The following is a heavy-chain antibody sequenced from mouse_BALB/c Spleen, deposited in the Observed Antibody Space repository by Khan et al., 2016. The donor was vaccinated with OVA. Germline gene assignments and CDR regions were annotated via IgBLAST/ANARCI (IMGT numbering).Heavy chain of an antibody. CDR3: VRDGSYMDY. CDR2: IYHSGSI. J-gene: IGHJ4*01. Sequence: EVQLVESGPDLVKPSQSLSLTCTVTGYSITSGYSWHWIRQFPGNKLEWMGYIYHSGSIKYNPSLKRRFSITLDTSKNLSFLQLNSVTTEDTATSYCVRDGSYMDYWGQGTPVTVSS. V-gene: IGHV3-1*02. CDR1: GYSITSGYS. D-gene: IGHD1-1*02.